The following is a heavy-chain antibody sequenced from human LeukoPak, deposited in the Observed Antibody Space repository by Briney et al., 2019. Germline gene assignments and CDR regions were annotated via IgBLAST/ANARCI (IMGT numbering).Heavy chain of an antibody. CDR2: IYYSGTT. D-gene: IGHD2-15*01. Sequence: SETLSLTCTVSGGSINSGSYYWGWIRQPPGKGLEWIGSIYYSGTTYYNPSLKSRVTISVDTSKNQFSLKLSSVTAADTAVYYCARLFNICSGGSCPIDAFDIWGQGTMVTVSS. CDR3: ARLFNICSGGSCPIDAFDI. V-gene: IGHV4-39*07. J-gene: IGHJ3*02. CDR1: GGSINSGSYY.